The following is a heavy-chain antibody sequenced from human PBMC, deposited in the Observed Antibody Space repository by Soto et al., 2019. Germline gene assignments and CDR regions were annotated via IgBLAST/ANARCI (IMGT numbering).Heavy chain of an antibody. V-gene: IGHV3-74*01. D-gene: IGHD4-17*01. CDR2: IYGDGTTT. CDR3: ARSCCGEQNWFDP. CDR1: GGTFSGYW. J-gene: IGHJ5*02. Sequence: EVQLVESGGDLVQPGGSLRLSCPASGGTFSGYWMHWVRRVPGKGLVWVSRIYGDGTTTTYADSVQGRFTISRDTGKNTVYLQMNSLRVDDTGVYFCARSCCGEQNWFDPWGQGTLVTVSS.